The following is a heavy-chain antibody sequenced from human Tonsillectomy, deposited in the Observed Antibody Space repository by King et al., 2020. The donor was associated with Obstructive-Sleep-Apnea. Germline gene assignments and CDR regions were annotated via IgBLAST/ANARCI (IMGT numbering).Heavy chain of an antibody. Sequence: QLVQSGAEVKKPGASVKVSCQASGYTFPSFDISWVRQAPGQGLEWMGWISGDNGNTYYAQNLQGRVTMTTDTSTRTAYMELGSLRSDDSAVYYCAAGGAMDVWGQGTTVTVAS. J-gene: IGHJ6*02. CDR1: GYTFPSFD. CDR2: ISGDNGNT. CDR3: AAGGAMDV. D-gene: IGHD4-23*01. V-gene: IGHV1-18*01.